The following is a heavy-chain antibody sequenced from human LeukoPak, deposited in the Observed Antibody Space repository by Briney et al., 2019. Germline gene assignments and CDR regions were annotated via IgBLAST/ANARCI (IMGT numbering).Heavy chain of an antibody. CDR1: GGSFSGYY. J-gene: IGHJ4*02. CDR3: AKSGVAGYDFWSGYYPFDY. D-gene: IGHD3-3*01. Sequence: SETLSLTCAVYGGSFSGYYWSWIRQPPGKGLEWIGEIKHSGITNYNPSLKSRVTISVDTSKHQFSLKLSSVTAADTAVYYCAKSGVAGYDFWSGYYPFDYWGQGTLVTVSS. V-gene: IGHV4-34*01. CDR2: IKHSGIT.